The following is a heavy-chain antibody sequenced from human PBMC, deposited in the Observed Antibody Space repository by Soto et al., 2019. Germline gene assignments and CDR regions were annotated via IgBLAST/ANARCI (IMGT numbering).Heavy chain of an antibody. CDR2: IYHSGST. J-gene: IGHJ6*03. D-gene: IGHD6-13*01. CDR1: RGSFNDYY. V-gene: IGHV4-34*01. Sequence: SETLSLTCAVQRGSFNDYYWGWIRQPPGKGLEWIGSIYHSGSTYYNPSLKSRVTISVDTSKNQFSLKLSSVTAADTAVYYCARRLGIQQLVLEAYYYYYYMDVWGKGTTVTVSS. CDR3: ARRLGIQQLVLEAYYYYYYMDV.